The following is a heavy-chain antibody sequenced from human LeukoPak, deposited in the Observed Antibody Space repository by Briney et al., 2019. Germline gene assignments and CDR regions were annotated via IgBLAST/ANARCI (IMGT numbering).Heavy chain of an antibody. J-gene: IGHJ4*02. D-gene: IGHD3-10*01. CDR2: IYHRGST. CDR1: GGSISSSNW. Sequence: SETLSLTCAVSGGSISSSNWWSWVRQPPGKGLEWIGEIYHRGSTNYNPSLKSRVTISVDKSKNQFSLKLSSVTAADTAVYYCVRSYRMAFFDYWGQGTLVTVSS. V-gene: IGHV4-4*02. CDR3: VRSYRMAFFDY.